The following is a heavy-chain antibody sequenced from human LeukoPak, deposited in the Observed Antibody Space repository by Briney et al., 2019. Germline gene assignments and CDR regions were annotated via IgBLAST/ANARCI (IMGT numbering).Heavy chain of an antibody. CDR1: GFTFSSYS. CDR3: ARPIAAAGIALDY. D-gene: IGHD6-13*01. CDR2: ISSSSSYI. J-gene: IGHJ4*02. Sequence: KPGGSLRLSCAASGFTFSSYSMNWVRQAPGKGLEWVSSISSSSSYIYYADSAKGRFTISRDNAKNSLYLQMNSLRAEDTAVYYCARPIAAAGIALDYWGQGTLVTVSS. V-gene: IGHV3-21*01.